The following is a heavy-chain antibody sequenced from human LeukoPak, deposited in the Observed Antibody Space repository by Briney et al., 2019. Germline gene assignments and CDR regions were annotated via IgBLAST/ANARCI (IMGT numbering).Heavy chain of an antibody. Sequence: SETLSLTCSVSRGFISSSYLSWIRQPPGKPLEWLGYIYYCGSTTYNPFLKSRVTISLGTSKNQFSLRLRSVAAADTAVYYCARHREFSSSGNYFDYWGQGTLVTVSS. CDR3: ARHREFSSSGNYFDY. CDR1: RGFISSSY. V-gene: IGHV4-59*08. D-gene: IGHD6-6*01. J-gene: IGHJ4*02. CDR2: IYYCGST.